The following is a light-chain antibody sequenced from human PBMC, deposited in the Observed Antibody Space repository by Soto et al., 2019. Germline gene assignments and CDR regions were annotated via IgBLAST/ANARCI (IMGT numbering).Light chain of an antibody. J-gene: IGLJ2*01. Sequence: QSVLTQPPSVSGAPGQRVNISCTGSGSNIGAGYDVHWYQQFPGTAPKLLIYGNSNRPSGVPDRFSDSRSGTSTSLAIMGLQAEDEADYYCQSYDSSLSGVVFGGGTKLTVL. V-gene: IGLV1-40*01. CDR1: GSNIGAGYD. CDR2: GNS. CDR3: QSYDSSLSGVV.